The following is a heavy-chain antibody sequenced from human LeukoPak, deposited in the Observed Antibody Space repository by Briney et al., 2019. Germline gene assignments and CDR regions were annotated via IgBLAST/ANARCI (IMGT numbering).Heavy chain of an antibody. D-gene: IGHD3-22*01. V-gene: IGHV3-30*03. CDR2: ISYDGSNK. Sequence: GGSLRLSCAASGFTFSSYGMHWVRQAPGKGLEWVAVISYDGSNKYYADSVKGRFTISRDNSKNTLYLQMNSLRAEDTAVYYCARKAYYDRDYYYYYYYMDVWGKGTTVTISS. CDR1: GFTFSSYG. J-gene: IGHJ6*03. CDR3: ARKAYYDRDYYYYYYYMDV.